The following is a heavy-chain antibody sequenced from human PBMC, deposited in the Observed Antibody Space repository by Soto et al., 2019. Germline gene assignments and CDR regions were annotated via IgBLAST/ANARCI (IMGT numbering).Heavy chain of an antibody. V-gene: IGHV3-30*18. Sequence: SGGSLRLSCAASGFTFSSYGMHWVRQAPGKGLEWVAVISYDGSNKYYADSVKGRFTISRDNSKNTLYLQMNSLRAEDTAVYYCAKGLGQIGYYYYYMDVWGKGTTVTVSS. D-gene: IGHD3-22*01. CDR3: AKGLGQIGYYYYYMDV. CDR1: GFTFSSYG. CDR2: ISYDGSNK. J-gene: IGHJ6*03.